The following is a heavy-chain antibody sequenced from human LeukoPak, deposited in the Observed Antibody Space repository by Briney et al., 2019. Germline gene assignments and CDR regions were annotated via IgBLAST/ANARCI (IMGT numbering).Heavy chain of an antibody. CDR2: IWYDGSKK. CDR1: GFTFSSYG. V-gene: IGHV3-33*01. D-gene: IGHD5-24*01. Sequence: GGSLRLSCAASGFTFSSYGMHWARQAPGKGLEWVAVIWYDGSKKYYADSVKGRFTISRDNSKNTLYLQMNSLRAEDTAEYYCARDPNRWSLDYWGQGTLVTVSS. CDR3: ARDPNRWSLDY. J-gene: IGHJ4*02.